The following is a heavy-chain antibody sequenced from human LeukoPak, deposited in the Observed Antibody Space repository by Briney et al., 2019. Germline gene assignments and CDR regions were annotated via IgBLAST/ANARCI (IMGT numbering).Heavy chain of an antibody. J-gene: IGHJ4*02. CDR2: IYSGGTT. Sequence: PGGSLRLSCAASGFNVSTKYVNWVRQAPGKGLEWVSVIYSGGTTYYADSVKGRFTISRDNSKNTLYLQMNSLRAEDAAVYYCARDMSASVWFGELLPPGFDYWGQGTLVTVSS. V-gene: IGHV3-66*01. CDR3: ARDMSASVWFGELLPPGFDY. D-gene: IGHD3-10*01. CDR1: GFNVSTKY.